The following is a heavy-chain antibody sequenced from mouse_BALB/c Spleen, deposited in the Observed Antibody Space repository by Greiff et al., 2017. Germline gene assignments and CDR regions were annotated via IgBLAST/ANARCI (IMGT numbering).Heavy chain of an antibody. CDR3: AREYDGISWFAY. CDR1: GYSITSGYS. CDR2: IHYSGST. D-gene: IGHD2-14*01. J-gene: IGHJ3*01. Sequence: EVKLMESGPYLVKPSQSLSLTCTVTGYSITSGYSWHWIRQFPGNKLEWMGYIHYSGSTNYNPSLKSRISITRDTSKNQFFLQLNSVTTEDTATYYCAREYDGISWFAYWGQGTLVTVSA. V-gene: IGHV3-1*02.